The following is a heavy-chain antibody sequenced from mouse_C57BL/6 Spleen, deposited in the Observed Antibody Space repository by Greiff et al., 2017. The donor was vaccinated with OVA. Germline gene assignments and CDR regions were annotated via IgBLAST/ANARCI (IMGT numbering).Heavy chain of an antibody. J-gene: IGHJ3*01. V-gene: IGHV1-59*01. D-gene: IGHD1-1*02. CDR2: IDPSDSYT. CDR1: GYTFTSYW. CDR3: ARRGSVGWFAY. Sequence: VKLQQPGAELVRPGTSVKLSCKASGYTFTSYWMHWVKQRPGQGLEWIGVIDPSDSYTNYNQKFKGKATLTVDTSSSTAYMQLSSLTSEDSAVYYCARRGSVGWFAYWGQGTLVTVSA.